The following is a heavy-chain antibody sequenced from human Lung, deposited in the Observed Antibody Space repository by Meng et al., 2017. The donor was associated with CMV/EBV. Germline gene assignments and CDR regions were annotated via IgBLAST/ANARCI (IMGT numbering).Heavy chain of an antibody. CDR1: GGSISSSNW. CDR2: IYHSGST. CDR3: ASFPPPGKQWLVTDY. V-gene: IGHV4-4*02. Sequence: QGPPQGSGPGLVKPSGTLSLTCAVSGGSISSSNWWSWVRQPPGKGLEWIGEIYHSGSTNYNPSLKSRVTISVDKSKIQFSLKLSSVTAADTAVYYCASFPPPGKQWLVTDYWGQGTLVTVSS. D-gene: IGHD6-19*01. J-gene: IGHJ4*02.